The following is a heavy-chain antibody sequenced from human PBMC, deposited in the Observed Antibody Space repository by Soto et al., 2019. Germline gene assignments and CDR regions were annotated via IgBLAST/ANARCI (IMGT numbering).Heavy chain of an antibody. D-gene: IGHD3-22*01. CDR1: GFTFSSYG. CDR3: AKLEAHIYYYDSSGYDQGDY. CDR2: ISYDGSNK. V-gene: IGHV3-30*18. J-gene: IGHJ4*02. Sequence: HPGGSLRLSCAASGFTFSSYGMHWVRQAPGKGLEWVAVISYDGSNKYYADSVKGRFTISRDNSKNTLYLQMNSLRAEDTAVYYCAKLEAHIYYYDSSGYDQGDYWGQGTLVTVS.